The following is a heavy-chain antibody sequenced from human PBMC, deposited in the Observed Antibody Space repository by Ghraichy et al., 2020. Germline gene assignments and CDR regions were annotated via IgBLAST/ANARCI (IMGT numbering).Heavy chain of an antibody. D-gene: IGHD7-27*01. J-gene: IGHJ4*02. CDR3: VSDPNWVDY. CDR1: GFTFSSYD. Sequence: GGSLRLSCAASGFTFSSYDMNWVRQAPGKGLEWVSSISTSGSDISYAESVRGRFTISRDNAKNSLYLQMNSLRPDDTAVYYCVSDPNWVDYWGQGTLVTVSS. V-gene: IGHV3-21*01. CDR2: ISTSGSDI.